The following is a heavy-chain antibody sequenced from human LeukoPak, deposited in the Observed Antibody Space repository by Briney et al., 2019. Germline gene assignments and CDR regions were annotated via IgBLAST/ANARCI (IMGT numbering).Heavy chain of an antibody. CDR2: LSPGGGTI. Sequence: PGGSLRLSCVGSGFTFTKYFFTWVRQAPGKGLEWLSYLSPGGGTIYFADSVRGRFTISRDNAKNSLYLQMNSLTADDTAVYYCTIGRDIAVAGPGGYFDHWGQGTLVTVSS. CDR3: TIGRDIAVAGPGGYFDH. J-gene: IGHJ4*02. CDR1: GFTFTKYF. V-gene: IGHV3-11*01. D-gene: IGHD6-19*01.